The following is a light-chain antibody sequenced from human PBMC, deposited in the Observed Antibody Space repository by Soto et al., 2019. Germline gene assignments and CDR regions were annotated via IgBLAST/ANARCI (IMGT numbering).Light chain of an antibody. J-gene: IGKJ5*01. V-gene: IGKV3-20*01. CDR1: QSVSSSY. CDR2: GAS. Sequence: EVVLTQSPGTLSLSPGERATLSCRASQSVSSSYVVWYQQKPGQAPSLLIYGASSRATGIPDRFSGSASGTDFTLTISRLEPEEFAVYYCQHYGRSPPITFGQGTRLEIK. CDR3: QHYGRSPPIT.